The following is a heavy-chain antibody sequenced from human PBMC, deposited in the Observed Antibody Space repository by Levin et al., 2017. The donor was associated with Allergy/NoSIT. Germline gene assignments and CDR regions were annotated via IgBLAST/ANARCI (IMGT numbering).Heavy chain of an antibody. Sequence: GESLKISCTATGFTFRDYWMTWVRQTPGRGLEWVANIDQDGSQKYYVDSVKGRFTISRDNAKNSVDLQMNYLRDDDTAVYYCARKLRGSSAYDAVDVWGHGTMVTFSS. V-gene: IGHV3-7*03. J-gene: IGHJ3*01. CDR2: IDQDGSQK. CDR1: GFTFRDYW. D-gene: IGHD5-12*01. CDR3: ARKLRGSSAYDAVDV.